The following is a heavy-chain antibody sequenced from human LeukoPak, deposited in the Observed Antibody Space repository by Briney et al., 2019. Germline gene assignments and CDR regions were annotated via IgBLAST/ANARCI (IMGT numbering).Heavy chain of an antibody. J-gene: IGHJ4*02. CDR2: INHSGST. CDR1: GFTFSSYA. Sequence: GSLRLSCAASGFTFSSYAMSWVRQPPGKGLEWIGEINHSGSTNYNPSLKSRVTISVDTSKNQFSLKLSSVTAADTAVYYCARGRLWLLRGSFDYWGQGTLVTVSS. CDR3: ARGRLWLLRGSFDY. D-gene: IGHD5-18*01. V-gene: IGHV4-34*01.